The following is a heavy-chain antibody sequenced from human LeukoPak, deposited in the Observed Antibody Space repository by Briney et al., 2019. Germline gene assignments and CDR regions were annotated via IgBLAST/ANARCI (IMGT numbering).Heavy chain of an antibody. J-gene: IGHJ4*02. D-gene: IGHD6-13*01. V-gene: IGHV3-30*02. CDR1: GFTFSSYG. CDR3: ARDIGISNSWPYFDF. CDR2: IRYDGGNQ. Sequence: PGGSLRLSCTASGFTFSSYGMHWVRQTPGKGLECVAFIRYDGGNQYYTDSVKGRFTISRDNAKNSLFLQMNSPRAEDTAVYYCARDIGISNSWPYFDFWGQGTLVTVSS.